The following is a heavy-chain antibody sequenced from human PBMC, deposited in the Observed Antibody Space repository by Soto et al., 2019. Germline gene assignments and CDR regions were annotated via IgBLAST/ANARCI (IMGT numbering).Heavy chain of an antibody. CDR1: GFTFSSYA. J-gene: IGHJ4*02. CDR3: AKDLSYSSSCLDY. Sequence: GGPLRLSCAASGFTFSSYAMSWVRQAPGKGLEWVSAISGSGGSTYYADSVKGRFTISRDNSKNTLYLQMNSLRAEDTAVYYCAKDLSYSSSCLDYWGQGTLVTVSS. D-gene: IGHD6-13*01. CDR2: ISGSGGST. V-gene: IGHV3-23*01.